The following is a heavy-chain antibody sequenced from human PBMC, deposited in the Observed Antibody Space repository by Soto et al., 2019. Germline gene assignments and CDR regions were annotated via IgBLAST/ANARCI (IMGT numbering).Heavy chain of an antibody. CDR3: CITMVRGVIITTYYYYGMDV. D-gene: IGHD3-10*01. V-gene: IGHV1-69*12. J-gene: IGHJ6*02. CDR1: GGTFSSYA. Sequence: QVQLVQSGAEVKKPGSSVKVSCKASGGTFSSYAISWVRQAPGQGLEWMGGIIPIFGTANYAQKFQGRVTITADESTSTAYMELSSLRSEDTAVYYCCITMVRGVIITTYYYYGMDVWGQGTTVTVSS. CDR2: IIPIFGTA.